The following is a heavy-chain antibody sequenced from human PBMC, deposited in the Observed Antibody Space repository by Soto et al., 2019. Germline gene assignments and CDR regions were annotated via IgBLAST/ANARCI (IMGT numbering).Heavy chain of an antibody. CDR3: ARDQAFGMDV. D-gene: IGHD3-16*01. V-gene: IGHV1-18*01. J-gene: IGHJ6*02. Sequence: TWVRQAPGQGLEWMGWISAYNGNTNYAQKLQGRVTMTTDTSTSTAYMELRSLRSDDTAVYYCARDQAFGMDVWGQGTTVTVSS. CDR2: ISAYNGNT.